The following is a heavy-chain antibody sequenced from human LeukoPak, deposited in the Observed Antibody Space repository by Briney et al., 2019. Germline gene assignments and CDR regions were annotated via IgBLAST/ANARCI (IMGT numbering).Heavy chain of an antibody. J-gene: IGHJ4*02. CDR2: INPDNGGT. CDR1: GYIFTGYY. Sequence: ASVKVSCKASGYIFTGYYVHWVRQAPGQGLEWMGWINPDNGGTKYAQKFQGRVTMTRDTSISTAYMELSSLTSDDTAVYYCASWAGGHCGTDCIRPYGYWGQGTPVTVSS. CDR3: ASWAGGHCGTDCIRPYGY. D-gene: IGHD2-21*02. V-gene: IGHV1-2*02.